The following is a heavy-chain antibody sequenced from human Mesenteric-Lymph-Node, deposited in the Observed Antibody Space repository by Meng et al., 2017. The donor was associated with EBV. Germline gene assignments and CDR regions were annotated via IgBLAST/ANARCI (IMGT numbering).Heavy chain of an antibody. CDR2: INPSGGST. V-gene: IGHV1-46*01. CDR1: GYTFTSYY. Sequence: QVQVVQSGAEVKKPGASVKVSCKASGYTFTSYYMHWGRQAPGKGLEWMGIINPSGGSTSYAQKFQGRVTMTRDTSTSTVYMELSSVRAEDTAVYYCARVDSSSWYKYFQHWGQGTLVTVSS. D-gene: IGHD6-13*01. J-gene: IGHJ1*01. CDR3: ARVDSSSWYKYFQH.